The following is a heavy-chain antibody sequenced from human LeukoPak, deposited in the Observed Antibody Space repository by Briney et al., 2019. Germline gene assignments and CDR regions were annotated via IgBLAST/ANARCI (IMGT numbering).Heavy chain of an antibody. Sequence: SETLSLTCTVSGGSINSYYWGWIRQPAGKGLEWIGRIYTSESTNYNPSLKSRVTISVDTSKNQFSLNLTSVTAADTAMYYCARAGYTSSYYSLDYWGQGTLVTVSS. CDR1: GGSINSYY. V-gene: IGHV4-4*07. CDR2: IYTSEST. D-gene: IGHD1-26*01. CDR3: ARAGYTSSYYSLDY. J-gene: IGHJ4*02.